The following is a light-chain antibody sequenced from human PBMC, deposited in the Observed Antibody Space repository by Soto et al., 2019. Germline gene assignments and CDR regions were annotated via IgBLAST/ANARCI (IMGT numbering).Light chain of an antibody. J-gene: IGKJ1*01. Sequence: DIQVTQSPSTLSASVKGRVPITCRASQSIGDLLAWYQQKPGEAPKVLIYKASDLESGVPSRISGSGSGTECSLTSSSLQPGDLATYYCQDYSAFSVTFGQGTKVDI. CDR2: KAS. CDR1: QSIGDL. CDR3: QDYSAFSVT. V-gene: IGKV1-5*03.